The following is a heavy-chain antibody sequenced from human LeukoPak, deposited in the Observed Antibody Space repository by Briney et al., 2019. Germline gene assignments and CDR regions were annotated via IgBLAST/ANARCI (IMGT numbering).Heavy chain of an antibody. J-gene: IGHJ4*02. CDR2: IYSGGTT. D-gene: IGHD4-11*01. CDR3: ARGASDTVTTGIDY. V-gene: IGHV3-66*01. Sequence: GGSLRLSCAASGFTVSPSYMTWVRQAPGKGLEWVSVIYSGGTTYYADSVKGRFTISRDYSRDTLYLQMSSLRAEDTAVYYCARGASDTVTTGIDYWGQGTLVTVSS. CDR1: GFTVSPSY.